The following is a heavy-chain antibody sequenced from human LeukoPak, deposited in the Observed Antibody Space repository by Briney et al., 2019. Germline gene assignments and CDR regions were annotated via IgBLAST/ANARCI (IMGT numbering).Heavy chain of an antibody. D-gene: IGHD5-24*01. CDR2: IYYSGGT. CDR3: ARHVTISGPYDASDI. V-gene: IGHV4-59*08. J-gene: IGHJ3*02. Sequence: SETLSLTCTFMGGSTSIYYGSWFPRPPGKGLEGFGYIYYSGGTDYNPSLKSRVTISVDTSKNQFSLKLRSVTAADTAVYYCARHVTISGPYDASDIWGQGTMVTVSP. CDR1: GGSTSIYY.